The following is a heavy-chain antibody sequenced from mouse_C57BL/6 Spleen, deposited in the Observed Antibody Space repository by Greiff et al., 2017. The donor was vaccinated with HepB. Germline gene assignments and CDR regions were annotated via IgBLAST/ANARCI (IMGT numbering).Heavy chain of an antibody. V-gene: IGHV1-64*01. D-gene: IGHD1-1*02. CDR3: AREVGDEGFAY. Sequence: QVQLQQPGAELVKPGASVKLSCKASGYTFTSYWMHWVKQRPGQGLEWIGMIHPNSGSTNYNEKFKSKATLTVDKSSSTAYMQLSSLTSEDSAVYYCAREVGDEGFAYWGQGTLVTVSA. CDR2: IHPNSGST. J-gene: IGHJ3*01. CDR1: GYTFTSYW.